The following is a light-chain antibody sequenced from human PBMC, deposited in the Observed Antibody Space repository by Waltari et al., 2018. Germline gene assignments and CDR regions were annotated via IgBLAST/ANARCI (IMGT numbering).Light chain of an antibody. CDR1: QSVTRT. Sequence: VLTQSPGTLSLSPGERATLSCRASQSVTRTLAWYQQKPGQAPRLLIYGASNRATGIPDRFSGSGSGTDFSLTISRLEPEDFAVYYCQHYLRLPATFGQGTKVEIK. V-gene: IGKV3-20*01. J-gene: IGKJ1*01. CDR3: QHYLRLPAT. CDR2: GAS.